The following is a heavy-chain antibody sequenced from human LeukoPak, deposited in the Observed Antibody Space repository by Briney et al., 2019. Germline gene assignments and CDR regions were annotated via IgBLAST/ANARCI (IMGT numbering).Heavy chain of an antibody. Sequence: GGSLRLSCAASGFTVSGNYMGWVRQAPGKGLEWVSVIYSSGSTYYADSVKGRFTISRDNSKNTLYLQMNSLRAEDTAVYYCAVYSSGSPTPDFWGQGTLVTVSS. CDR1: GFTVSGNY. CDR2: IYSSGST. V-gene: IGHV3-66*01. D-gene: IGHD3-22*01. J-gene: IGHJ4*02. CDR3: AVYSSGSPTPDF.